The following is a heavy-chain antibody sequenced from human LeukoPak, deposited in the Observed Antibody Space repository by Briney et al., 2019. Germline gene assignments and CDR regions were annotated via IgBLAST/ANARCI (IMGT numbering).Heavy chain of an antibody. V-gene: IGHV1-2*02. CDR3: GRRRIDCSDTGCYVDY. CDR1: GYTFTCYY. D-gene: IGHD2-15*01. Sequence: GASVKVSCKASGYTFTCYYIHWMRQAPGQGLEWMGWMNPNRGDTSYAQKFQGRVTMTRDTPINTAYMELGGLTSDDTAVYYCGRRRIDCSDTGCYVDYWGQGTLVTVSS. J-gene: IGHJ4*02. CDR2: MNPNRGDT.